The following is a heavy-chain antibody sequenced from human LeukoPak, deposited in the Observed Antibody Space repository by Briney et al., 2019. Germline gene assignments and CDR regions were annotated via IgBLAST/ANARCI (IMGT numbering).Heavy chain of an antibody. CDR2: IYYSRST. CDR3: ARSQAYCGGDCYSSRGYFDY. CDR1: GGSISTYY. D-gene: IGHD2-21*02. Sequence: SETLSLTCTVSGGSISTYYWNWIRQPPGKGLEYIGYIYYSRSTNYNPSLTSRVTLSVDTSKNQFSLKLNSVTAADTAVYYCARSQAYCGGDCYSSRGYFDYWGQGTLVTVSS. J-gene: IGHJ4*02. V-gene: IGHV4-59*01.